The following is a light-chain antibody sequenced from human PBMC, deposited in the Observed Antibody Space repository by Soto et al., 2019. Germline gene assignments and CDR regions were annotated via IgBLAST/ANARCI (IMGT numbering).Light chain of an antibody. Sequence: EIVLTQSPATLSLSPGERATLSCRASQSVSSYLAWYQQKPGQAPRLLIYDASNRATGIPARFSGSGSGTDFTLTISSPEPEDFAVYYCQQRYNWLTFGGGTKVEIK. CDR3: QQRYNWLT. CDR2: DAS. CDR1: QSVSSY. J-gene: IGKJ4*01. V-gene: IGKV3-11*01.